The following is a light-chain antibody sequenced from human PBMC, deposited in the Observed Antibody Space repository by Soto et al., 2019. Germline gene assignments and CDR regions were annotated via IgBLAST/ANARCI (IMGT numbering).Light chain of an antibody. CDR1: QSIINY. Sequence: DIQMTQSPSSLSASVGDRVTITCRALQSIINYLNGYQRKPGKAPKLLIYAASSLQSGVPSRFSGSGSGTDCTLTISSLQPEDFATFYCQQSYSAPLTFGGGTRVEIK. V-gene: IGKV1-39*01. J-gene: IGKJ4*01. CDR3: QQSYSAPLT. CDR2: AAS.